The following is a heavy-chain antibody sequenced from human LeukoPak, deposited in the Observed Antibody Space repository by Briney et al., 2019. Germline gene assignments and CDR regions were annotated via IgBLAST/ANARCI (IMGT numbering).Heavy chain of an antibody. J-gene: IGHJ3*02. CDR3: ARDHGSSKEDDAFDI. CDR2: INAGNGNT. V-gene: IGHV1-3*01. D-gene: IGHD6-13*01. Sequence: ASVKVSCKASGYTFTNYAMHWVRQAPGQRLEWMGWINAGNGNTKYSQKFQGRVTVTRDTSASTAYMELSSLRSEDTAVYYCARDHGSSKEDDAFDIWGQGTMVTVSS. CDR1: GYTFTNYA.